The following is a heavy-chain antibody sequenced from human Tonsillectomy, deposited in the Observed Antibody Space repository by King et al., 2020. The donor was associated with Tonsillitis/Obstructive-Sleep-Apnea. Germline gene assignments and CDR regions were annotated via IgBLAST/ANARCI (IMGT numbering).Heavy chain of an antibody. D-gene: IGHD3-10*01. CDR3: ADLITSLGGFDV. CDR1: AYTFSRSA. Sequence: VQLVESGSELKRPGASVKVSCKASAYTFSRSALSWVRQAPGQGLEWMGWINADTGSPTYTQGFTGRFVFSFDTSVSTAYLQSTSLKAEDTAMYSCADLITSLGGFDVWGQGTMVTVFS. J-gene: IGHJ3*01. CDR2: INADTGSP. V-gene: IGHV7-4-1*02.